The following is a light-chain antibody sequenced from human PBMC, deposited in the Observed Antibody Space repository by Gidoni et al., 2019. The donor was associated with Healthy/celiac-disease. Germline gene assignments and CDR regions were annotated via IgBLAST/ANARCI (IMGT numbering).Light chain of an antibody. CDR2: KAS. J-gene: IGKJ2*04. Sequence: DIQMTQSPSTLSASVGDRVTITCRASQSISSWLAWYQQKPGKAPKLLIYKASSLESGVPSRFSVSGSGTEFTLTISSLQPDDFATYYCQQYNSYPMCSFGQGTKLEIK. CDR3: QQYNSYPMCS. V-gene: IGKV1-5*03. CDR1: QSISSW.